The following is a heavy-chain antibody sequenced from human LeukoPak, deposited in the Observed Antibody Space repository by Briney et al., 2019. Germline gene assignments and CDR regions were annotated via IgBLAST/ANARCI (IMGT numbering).Heavy chain of an antibody. D-gene: IGHD2-2*01. CDR1: GFTFSNYW. CDR3: PRALGYCNSISCYLNYFDY. CDR2: IKQDASEK. V-gene: IGHV3-7*01. Sequence: GGSLRLSCVASGFTFSNYWMTWVRQAPGKGLEWVANIKQDASEKYYVDSVKGRFIISRDNAKSSLYLQMNSLRAEDPAVYYCPRALGYCNSISCYLNYFDYWGQGTLVTVSS. J-gene: IGHJ4*02.